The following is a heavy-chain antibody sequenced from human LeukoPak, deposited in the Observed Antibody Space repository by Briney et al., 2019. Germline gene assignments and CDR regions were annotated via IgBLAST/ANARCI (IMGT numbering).Heavy chain of an antibody. CDR1: GSTFSSYY. D-gene: IGHD3-22*01. CDR3: ARATYYYDSSCGY. V-gene: IGHV1-46*01. CDR2: INPSGAYT. Sequence: ASVKVSCKASGSTFSSYYMHWVRQAPGQGLEWMGMINPSGAYTSYAQKFQGRVTMTRDMSTSTVYMELSSLRSEDTAVYYCARATYYYDSSCGYWGQGTLVTVSS. J-gene: IGHJ4*02.